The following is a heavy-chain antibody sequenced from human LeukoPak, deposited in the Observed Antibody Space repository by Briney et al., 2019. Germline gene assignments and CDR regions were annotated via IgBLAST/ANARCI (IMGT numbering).Heavy chain of an antibody. J-gene: IGHJ4*02. Sequence: GGPLQIPCQSPGSTFTSNWIGWARRLPGKGLEWLRIIYPGDSDTRYSPSFHGQVSISADKSITTVYLQWSSMKASDTAMYYCARQGDGYNPFPIYYWGQGTLVTVSS. D-gene: IGHD5-24*01. CDR3: ARQGDGYNPFPIYY. CDR2: IYPGDSDT. CDR1: GSTFTSNW. V-gene: IGHV5-51*01.